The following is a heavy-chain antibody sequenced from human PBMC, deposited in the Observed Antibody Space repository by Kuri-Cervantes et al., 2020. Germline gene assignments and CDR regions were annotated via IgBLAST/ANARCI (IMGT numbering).Heavy chain of an antibody. Sequence: GGSLRLSCTASGFTFGDYAMSWFRQAPGKGLEWVGRIKSKTDGGTTDYAAPVKGRFTISRDDSKNTLYLQMNSLKTEDTAVYYCTAEEVFYFDYWGQGTLVTVSS. V-gene: IGHV3-15*01. CDR3: TAEEVFYFDY. CDR1: GFTFGDYA. CDR2: IKSKTDGGTT. J-gene: IGHJ4*02.